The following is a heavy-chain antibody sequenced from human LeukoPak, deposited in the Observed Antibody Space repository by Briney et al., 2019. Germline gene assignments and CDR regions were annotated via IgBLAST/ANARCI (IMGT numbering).Heavy chain of an antibody. D-gene: IGHD4-17*01. J-gene: IGHJ3*02. V-gene: IGHV3-7*01. CDR2: IKQDGSEK. Sequence: PGGSLRLSCAASGFTFSDYYMSWIRQAPGKGLEWVANIKQDGSEKYYVDSVKGRFTISRDNAKNSLYLQMNSLRAEDTAVYYCARVSSDYGAFDIWGQGTMVTVSS. CDR3: ARVSSDYGAFDI. CDR1: GFTFSDYY.